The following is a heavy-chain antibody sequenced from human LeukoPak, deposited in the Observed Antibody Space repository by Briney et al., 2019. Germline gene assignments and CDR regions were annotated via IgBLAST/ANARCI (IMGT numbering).Heavy chain of an antibody. V-gene: IGHV5-51*01. D-gene: IGHD3-10*01. Sequence: GESLKISCKASGYTFTHQWIGWVRQKSGSGLEWMGIIYPRDSDTRYSPSFQGHVSTSADTSINTAYLEWIRLEASDTAIYYCARHSDVIGAIWGQGTLVTVSS. CDR3: ARHSDVIGAI. CDR2: IYPRDSDT. J-gene: IGHJ4*02. CDR1: GYTFTHQW.